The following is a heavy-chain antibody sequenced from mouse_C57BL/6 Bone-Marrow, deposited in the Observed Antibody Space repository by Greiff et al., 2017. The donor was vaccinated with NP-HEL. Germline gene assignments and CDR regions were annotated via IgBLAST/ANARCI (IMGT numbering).Heavy chain of an antibody. CDR2: IDPEDGDT. D-gene: IGHD2-3*01. CDR1: GFNIKDYY. V-gene: IGHV14-1*01. J-gene: IGHJ2*01. Sequence: DVHLVESGAELVRPGASVKLSCTASGFNIKDYYMHWVKQRPEQGLEWIGRIDPEDGDTEYAPKFQGKATMTADTSSNTAYLQLSSLTSEDTAVYYSTRGEGYDGYYGFLFDYWGQGTTLTVSS. CDR3: TRGEGYDGYYGFLFDY.